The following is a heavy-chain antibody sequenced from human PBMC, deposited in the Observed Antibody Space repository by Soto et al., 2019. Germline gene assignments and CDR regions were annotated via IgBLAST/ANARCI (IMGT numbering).Heavy chain of an antibody. J-gene: IGHJ4*02. CDR1: GFTFSSYS. V-gene: IGHV3-21*01. CDR3: ARDPPHLGYCSSAGGYGTPYFDY. D-gene: IGHD2-2*01. Sequence: EVQLVESGGGLVKPGGSLRLSCAASGFTFSSYSMNWVRQAPGKGLEWVSSISSSSSYIYYADSVKGRFTISRDNAKNALYLQMTGLRAEDTAVYYCARDPPHLGYCSSAGGYGTPYFDYWGQGTLVAVSS. CDR2: ISSSSSYI.